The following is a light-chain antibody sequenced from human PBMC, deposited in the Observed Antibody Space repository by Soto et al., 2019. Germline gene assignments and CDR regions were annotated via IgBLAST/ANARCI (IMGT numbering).Light chain of an antibody. CDR3: FSYAGDSVYV. CDR2: EVT. V-gene: IGLV2-23*02. CDR1: NRDVGSYNL. J-gene: IGLJ1*01. Sequence: QSALTQPASVSGSPIQSITISCTGTNRDVGSYNLVSWFQQHPGKAPKLVIYEVTKRPSGVSDRFSGSKSGTTASLTISGLQAEDEADYYCFSYAGDSVYVFGTGTKVTVL.